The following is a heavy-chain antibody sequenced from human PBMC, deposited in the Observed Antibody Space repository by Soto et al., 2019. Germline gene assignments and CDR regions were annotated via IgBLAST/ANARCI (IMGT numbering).Heavy chain of an antibody. Sequence: LRLSCAASGFTFSAYAMHWVRQAPGKVLEWLAVISYDGSTKFYADTVKGRFTISRGNSKNTLYLQMNSLRAEDSGIYYCARDGGECSRTSFYNELPPACFGPWGQAALVTGSS. V-gene: IGHV3-30-3*01. CDR1: GFTFSAYA. CDR2: ISYDGSTK. J-gene: IGHJ5*02. D-gene: IGHD2-2*02. CDR3: ARDGGECSRTSFYNELPPACFGP.